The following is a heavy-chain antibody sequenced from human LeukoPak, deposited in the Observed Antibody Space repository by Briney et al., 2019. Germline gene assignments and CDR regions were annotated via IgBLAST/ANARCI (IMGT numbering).Heavy chain of an antibody. Sequence: SVKVSCKASGGTFSSYAISWVRQAPGQGLEWMGGIIPIFGTANYAQKFQGRVTITADESTSTAYMKLSSLRSEDTAVYYCARDKYYYDSSGYRSSGYYYYMDVWGKGTTVTVSS. CDR2: IIPIFGTA. CDR3: ARDKYYYDSSGYRSSGYYYYMDV. D-gene: IGHD3-22*01. J-gene: IGHJ6*03. CDR1: GGTFSSYA. V-gene: IGHV1-69*01.